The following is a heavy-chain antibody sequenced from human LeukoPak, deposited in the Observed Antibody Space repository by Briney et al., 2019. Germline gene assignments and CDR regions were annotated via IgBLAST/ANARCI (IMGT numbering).Heavy chain of an antibody. D-gene: IGHD6-13*01. J-gene: IGHJ4*02. Sequence: GGSLRLSCAASGFTFGTSAMSWVRQAPGKGPEWVSTFGRSGSDTYYADSVKGRFTIFRDNSKNTLYLQMNSLRDEDTAVYYCAKGSLGSWYYFDYWGQGTLVTVSS. CDR3: AKGSLGSWYYFDY. CDR2: FGRSGSDT. CDR1: GFTFGTSA. V-gene: IGHV3-23*01.